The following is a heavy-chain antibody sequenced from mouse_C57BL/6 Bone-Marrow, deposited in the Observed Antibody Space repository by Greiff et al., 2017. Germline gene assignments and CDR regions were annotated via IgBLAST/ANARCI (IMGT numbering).Heavy chain of an antibody. CDR2: ISDGGSYT. J-gene: IGHJ4*01. Sequence: EVMLVESGGGLVKPGGSLKLSCAASGFTFSSYAMSWVRQTPEKRLEWVATISDGGSYTYYPDNVKGRFTITRANAKNNLYLQRGHLKDEDTAMYYCARGGLPYYAMDYWGQGTSVTVSS. CDR3: ARGGLPYYAMDY. CDR1: GFTFSSYA. V-gene: IGHV5-4*03. D-gene: IGHD2-2*01.